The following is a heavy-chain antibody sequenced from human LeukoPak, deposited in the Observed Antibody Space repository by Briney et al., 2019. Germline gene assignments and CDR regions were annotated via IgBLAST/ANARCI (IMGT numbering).Heavy chain of an antibody. Sequence: NPSQTLSLTCTVSGGSISSSTYYWGWVRQPPGKGLEWIGSIYYSGSTSYNPSLKSRVTISVDTSKNQFSLKLSSVTAADTAVYYCASGPFVTGRSYGMDVWGQGTTVTVSS. D-gene: IGHD2-21*02. V-gene: IGHV4-39*01. CDR3: ASGPFVTGRSYGMDV. CDR2: IYYSGST. J-gene: IGHJ6*02. CDR1: GGSISSSTYY.